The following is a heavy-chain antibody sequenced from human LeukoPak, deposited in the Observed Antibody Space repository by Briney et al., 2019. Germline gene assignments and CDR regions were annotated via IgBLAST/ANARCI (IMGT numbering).Heavy chain of an antibody. CDR2: IYSGGTT. V-gene: IGHV3-66*01. J-gene: IGHJ4*02. CDR1: GFTVTSNY. D-gene: IGHD4-17*01. Sequence: GGSLRLSCVVSGFTVTSNYMSWVRQAPGKGLEWVSVIYSGGTTNYADSVRGRFTVYRDNSKNTLYLQMNSLRAEDTAVYYCASKLTSGYWGQGTLVTVSS. CDR3: ASKLTSGY.